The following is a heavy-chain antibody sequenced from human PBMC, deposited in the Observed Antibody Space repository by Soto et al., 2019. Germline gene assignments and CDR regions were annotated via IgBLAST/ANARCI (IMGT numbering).Heavy chain of an antibody. CDR3: ARGYGSSPNMELRFGMDV. Sequence: QVYLVQSGAEVRRPGASVKVSCTAFGYILTGYSLHWVRQAPGQGLEWMGWNDPNSGATNSAEKFHGRVSMTRDTSISPAYLELSSLRSDDTAVYYCARGYGSSPNMELRFGMDVWGQGTTISVSS. D-gene: IGHD5-18*01. J-gene: IGHJ6*02. CDR1: GYILTGYS. CDR2: NDPNSGAT. V-gene: IGHV1-2*02.